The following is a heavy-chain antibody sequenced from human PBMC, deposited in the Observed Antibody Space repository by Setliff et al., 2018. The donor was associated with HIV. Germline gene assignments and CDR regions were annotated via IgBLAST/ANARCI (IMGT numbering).Heavy chain of an antibody. CDR2: ISSSGNTI. CDR1: GFTFSTYT. V-gene: IGHV3-48*04. J-gene: IGHJ6*02. D-gene: IGHD4-4*01. Sequence: LRLSCAASGFTFSTYTMNWVRQAPGKGLEWVSYISSSGNTIYYADSVKGRFTISRDNAKNSLYLQMNSLRAEDTAVYYCARDDSNYRQHGMDVWGQGTTVTVSS. CDR3: ARDDSNYRQHGMDV.